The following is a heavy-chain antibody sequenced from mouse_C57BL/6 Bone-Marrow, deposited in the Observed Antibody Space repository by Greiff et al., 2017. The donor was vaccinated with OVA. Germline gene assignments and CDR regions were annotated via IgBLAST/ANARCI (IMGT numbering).Heavy chain of an antibody. J-gene: IGHJ2*01. CDR1: GFTFSDYG. CDR3: AGPGYDGSSPFDY. D-gene: IGHD1-1*01. CDR2: LSRGSSTI. Sequence: SGGGLVKPGGSLKLSCAASGFTFSDYGMHWVRQAPEKGLEWVAYLSRGSSTIYYADPVKGLFTISRDNAKNTLFLQMTRLRAEDTAMYDCAGPGYDGSSPFDYWGQGTTLTVSS. V-gene: IGHV5-17*01.